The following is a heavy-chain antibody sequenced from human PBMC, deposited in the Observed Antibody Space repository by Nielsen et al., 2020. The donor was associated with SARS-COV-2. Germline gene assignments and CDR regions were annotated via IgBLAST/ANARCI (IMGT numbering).Heavy chain of an antibody. CDR2: LSYDGSNK. V-gene: IGHV3-30*18. D-gene: IGHD2-2*01. CDR1: GFTFSSYG. J-gene: IGHJ6*02. CDR3: AKDRDIVVVPAAMGMDV. Sequence: GESLKISCAASGFTFSSYGMHWVRQAPGKGLEWVAVLSYDGSNKYYADSVKGRFTISRDNSKNTLYLQMNSLRAEDTAVYYCAKDRDIVVVPAAMGMDVWGQGTTVTVSS.